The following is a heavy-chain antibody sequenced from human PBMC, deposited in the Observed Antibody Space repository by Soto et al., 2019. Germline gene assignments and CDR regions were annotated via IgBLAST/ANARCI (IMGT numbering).Heavy chain of an antibody. CDR2: ISSNGGST. D-gene: IGHD3-3*01. V-gene: IGHV3-64D*06. Sequence: PXGSLRLSSSASGFTFGSYSMHWVRQAPGKGLEYVSAISSNGGSTYYADSVKGRFTISRDNSKNTLYLQMSSLRAEDTAVYYCVSSYDFWSGPYWFDPWGQGTLVTSPQ. J-gene: IGHJ5*02. CDR1: GFTFGSYS. CDR3: VSSYDFWSGPYWFDP.